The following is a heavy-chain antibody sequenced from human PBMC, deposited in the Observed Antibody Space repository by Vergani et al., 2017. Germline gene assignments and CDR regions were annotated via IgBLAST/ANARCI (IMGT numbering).Heavy chain of an antibody. CDR3: ARMGGYDEGDAFRIGYFDS. CDR2: IYSTGST. CDR1: GDSISSGVYY. Sequence: QVQLQESGPGLVKPSQTLSLTCSVSGDSISSGVYYWNWIRQHPGKGLEWIGYIYSTGSTHHNPSLRRRINMSVDTSKNQFSLKLNSVTAADTAMYYCARMGGYDEGDAFRIGYFDSWGPGILMTVSS. D-gene: IGHD3-22*01. J-gene: IGHJ4*02. V-gene: IGHV4-31*03.